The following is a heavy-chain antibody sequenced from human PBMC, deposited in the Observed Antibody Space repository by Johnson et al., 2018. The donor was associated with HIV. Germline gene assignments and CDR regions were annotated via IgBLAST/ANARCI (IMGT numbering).Heavy chain of an antibody. Sequence: QVQLVESGGGLIQPGGSLRLSCAASGFTVSSNYMSWVRQAPGKGLEWVAVIWYDGNNKYYADSVNGRFTVSRDNSKNTLYLQMNSLRAEDTAVYDCAKEAYSSDAFDIWGQGTMVTVSS. CDR3: AKEAYSSDAFDI. CDR1: GFTVSSNY. V-gene: IGHV3-33*06. D-gene: IGHD2-21*01. CDR2: IWYDGNNK. J-gene: IGHJ3*02.